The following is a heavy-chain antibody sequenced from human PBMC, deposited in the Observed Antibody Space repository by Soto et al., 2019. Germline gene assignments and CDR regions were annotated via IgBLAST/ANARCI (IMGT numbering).Heavy chain of an antibody. CDR2: ISGSGGST. CDR1: GFTFSSYA. D-gene: IGHD6-6*01. CDR3: AKDRLPRTSSTLYGMDV. Sequence: LSLTCAASGFTFSSYAMSWVRQAPGKGLEWVSAISGSGGSTYYADSVKGRFTTSRDNSKNTLYLQMNSLRAEDTAVYYCAKDRLPRTSSTLYGMDVWGQGTTVTVSS. V-gene: IGHV3-23*01. J-gene: IGHJ6*02.